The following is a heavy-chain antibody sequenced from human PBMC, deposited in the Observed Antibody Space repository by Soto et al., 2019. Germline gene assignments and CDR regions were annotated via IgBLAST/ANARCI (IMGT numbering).Heavy chain of an antibody. CDR1: GFTFSSYE. Sequence: GGSLRLSCAASGFTFSSYEMNWVRQAPGKGLEWVSYISSSGSTIYYADSVKGRFTISRDNAKNSLYLQMNSLRAEDTAVYYCLRDGYNLYYYYGMDVWGQGTTVTVSS. J-gene: IGHJ6*02. CDR2: ISSSGSTI. CDR3: LRDGYNLYYYYGMDV. V-gene: IGHV3-48*03. D-gene: IGHD5-12*01.